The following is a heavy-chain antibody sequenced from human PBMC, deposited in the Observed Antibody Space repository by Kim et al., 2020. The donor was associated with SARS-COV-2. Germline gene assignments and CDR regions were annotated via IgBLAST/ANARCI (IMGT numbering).Heavy chain of an antibody. V-gene: IGHV4-59*08. CDR2: IYYSGST. CDR3: ARLGLRFLGMDV. CDR1: GGSISSYY. D-gene: IGHD3-3*01. Sequence: SETLSLTCTVSGGSISSYYWSWIRQPPGKGLEWIGYIYYSGSTNYNPSLKSRVTISVDTSKNQFSLKLSSVTAADTAVYYCARLGLRFLGMDVWGQGTMVTVSS. J-gene: IGHJ6*02.